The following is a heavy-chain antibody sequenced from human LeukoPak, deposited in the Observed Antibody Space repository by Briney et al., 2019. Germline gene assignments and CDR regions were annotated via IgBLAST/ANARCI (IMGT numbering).Heavy chain of an antibody. J-gene: IGHJ6*02. V-gene: IGHV4-59*08. CDR2: IYYSGST. Sequence: KTSETLSLTCTVSGGSISSYYWSWIRQPPGKGLEWIGYIYYSGSTNYNPSLKSRVTISVDTSKNQFSLKLSSVTAADTAVYYCARSDYDILTGRRARGYGMDVWGQGTTVTVSS. D-gene: IGHD3-9*01. CDR3: ARSDYDILTGRRARGYGMDV. CDR1: GGSISSYY.